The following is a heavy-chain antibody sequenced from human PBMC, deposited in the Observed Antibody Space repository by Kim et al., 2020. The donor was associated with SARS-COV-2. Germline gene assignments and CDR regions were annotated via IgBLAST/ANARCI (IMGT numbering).Heavy chain of an antibody. CDR1: GYTFTSYG. CDR3: ARDLVDTRDYGDEGPYAFDI. CDR2: ISAYNGNT. J-gene: IGHJ3*02. V-gene: IGHV1-18*01. D-gene: IGHD4-17*01. Sequence: ASVKVSCKASGYTFTSYGISWVRQAPGQGLEWMGWISAYNGNTNYAQKLQGRVTMTTDTSTSTAYMELRSLRSDDTAVYYCARDLVDTRDYGDEGPYAFDIWGQGTMVTVSS.